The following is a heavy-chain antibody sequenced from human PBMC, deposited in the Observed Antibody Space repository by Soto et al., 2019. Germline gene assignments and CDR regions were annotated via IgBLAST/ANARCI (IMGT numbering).Heavy chain of an antibody. CDR1: GDSISSYY. CDR3: ARPTYNSGSPFDY. Sequence: PSETLSLTCTVSGDSISSYYWSWIRQPPGKGLEWIGYIYYSGSTNYNPSLKSRVTISVGTSKNQFSLKLSSVTAADTAVYYCARPTYNSGSPFDYWGQGTLVTVSS. D-gene: IGHD1-20*01. V-gene: IGHV4-59*01. CDR2: IYYSGST. J-gene: IGHJ4*02.